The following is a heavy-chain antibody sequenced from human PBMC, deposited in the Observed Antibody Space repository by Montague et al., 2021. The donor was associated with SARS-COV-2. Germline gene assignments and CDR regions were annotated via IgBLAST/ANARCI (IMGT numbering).Heavy chain of an antibody. V-gene: IGHV4-61*02. CDR1: GGSVSIGRYF. CDR3: AGARAGSYYDGMDA. CDR2: VYTSGST. Sequence: TLSLTCTVSGGSVSIGRYFWNWIRQPAGKGLEWIGRVYTSGSTNYIPSLNSRLTISVDTSKNQLSLNLSSVTAADTAVYYCAGARAGSYYDGMDAWGQGTTVTVSS. D-gene: IGHD6-25*01. J-gene: IGHJ6*02.